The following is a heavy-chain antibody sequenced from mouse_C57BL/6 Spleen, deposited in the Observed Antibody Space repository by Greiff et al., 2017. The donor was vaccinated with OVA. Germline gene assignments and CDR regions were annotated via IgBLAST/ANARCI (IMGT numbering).Heavy chain of an antibody. CDR3: ARRDYDGGYYFDY. J-gene: IGHJ2*01. CDR2: IDPSDSET. V-gene: IGHV1-52*01. CDR1: GYTFTSYW. D-gene: IGHD2-4*01. Sequence: QVQLQQPGAELVRPGSSVKLSCKASGYTFTSYWMHWVKQRPIQGLEWIGNIDPSDSETHYNQKFKDKATFTEDTSSSTAYMQLSSLTSEDSAVYYCARRDYDGGYYFDYWGQGTTLTVSS.